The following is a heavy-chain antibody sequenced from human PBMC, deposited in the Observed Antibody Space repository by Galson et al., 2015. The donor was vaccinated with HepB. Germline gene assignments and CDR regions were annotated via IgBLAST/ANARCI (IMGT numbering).Heavy chain of an antibody. Sequence: SVKVSCKASGGTFGSYAISWVRQAPGQGLEWMGRIIPILGIGNYAQKFLGRVTITADKSTSTAYMELSSLRSEDTAVYYCAFEIVGAFGTPAPGVYFQHWGQGTLVTVSS. CDR2: IIPILGIG. V-gene: IGHV1-69*04. J-gene: IGHJ1*01. CDR1: GGTFGSYA. D-gene: IGHD1-26*01. CDR3: AFEIVGAFGTPAPGVYFQH.